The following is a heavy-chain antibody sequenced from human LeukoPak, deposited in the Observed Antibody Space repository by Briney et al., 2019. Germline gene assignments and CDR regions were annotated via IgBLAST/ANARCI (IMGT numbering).Heavy chain of an antibody. Sequence: SETLSLTCTVSGGSISSSSYYWGWIRQPPGKGLEWIGSIYYSGSTYYNPSLKSRVTISVDTSKNQFSLKLSSVTAADTAVYHCASHSRKNHPIDYWGQGTLVTVSS. CDR3: ASHSRKNHPIDY. V-gene: IGHV4-39*01. J-gene: IGHJ4*02. D-gene: IGHD1-14*01. CDR1: GGSISSSSYY. CDR2: IYYSGST.